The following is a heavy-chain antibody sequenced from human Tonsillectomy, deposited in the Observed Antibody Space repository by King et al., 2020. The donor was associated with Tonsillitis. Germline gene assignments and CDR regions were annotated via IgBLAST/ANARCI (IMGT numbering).Heavy chain of an antibody. Sequence: QLQESGPGLVKPSETLSLTCSVSDGSISRYYWSWIRQPPGKGLEWIGYIYYNGSPNYSPSLKSRVTIPLDTSKSHFSLKLTSVTAADTAVYYCARGGLRYFDWYAFDMWGQGTMVTVSS. CDR1: DGSISRYY. J-gene: IGHJ3*02. CDR3: ARGGLRYFDWYAFDM. CDR2: IYYNGSP. D-gene: IGHD3-9*01. V-gene: IGHV4-59*12.